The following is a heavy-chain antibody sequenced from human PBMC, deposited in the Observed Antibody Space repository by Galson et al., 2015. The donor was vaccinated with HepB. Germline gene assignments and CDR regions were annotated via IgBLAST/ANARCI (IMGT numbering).Heavy chain of an antibody. CDR3: ARGETTAAAPPYYGMDV. CDR2: ISSSGSTI. J-gene: IGHJ6*02. D-gene: IGHD6-13*01. Sequence: SLRLSCAASGFTFSSYEMNWVRQAPGKGLEWVSYISSSGSTIYYADSVKGRFTISRDNAKNSLYLQMNSLRAEDTAVYYCARGETTAAAPPYYGMDVWGQGTTVTVSS. V-gene: IGHV3-48*03. CDR1: GFTFSSYE.